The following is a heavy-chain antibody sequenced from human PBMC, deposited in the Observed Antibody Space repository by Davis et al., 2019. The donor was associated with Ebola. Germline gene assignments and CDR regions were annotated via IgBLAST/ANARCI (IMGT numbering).Heavy chain of an antibody. D-gene: IGHD6-25*01. J-gene: IGHJ6*02. V-gene: IGHV4-59*01. CDR3: ARDSSGSPYSGLDV. CDR2: IFYNGIT. Sequence: MPSETLSLTCNVSGGSISFYYWNWIRQAPGKGLEWIGDIFYNGITNYNPSLKSRLTISIDTSTNQFSLKLRSVTAADTAMYYCARDSSGSPYSGLDVWGQGTTVTVSS. CDR1: GGSISFYY.